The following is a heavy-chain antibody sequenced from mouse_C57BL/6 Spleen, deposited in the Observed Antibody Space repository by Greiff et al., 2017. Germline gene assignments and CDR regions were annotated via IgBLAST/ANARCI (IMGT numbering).Heavy chain of an antibody. CDR3: AKIVATGNYAMDY. Sequence: VHVKQSGPELVKPGASVKISCKASGYSFTDYNMNWVKQSNGKSLEWIGVINPNDGTTSYNQKFKGKATLTVDQSSSTAYMQLNSLTSEDSAVYDSAKIVATGNYAMDYWGQGTSVTVSA. V-gene: IGHV1-39*01. D-gene: IGHD1-1*01. J-gene: IGHJ4*01. CDR1: GYSFTDYN. CDR2: INPNDGTT.